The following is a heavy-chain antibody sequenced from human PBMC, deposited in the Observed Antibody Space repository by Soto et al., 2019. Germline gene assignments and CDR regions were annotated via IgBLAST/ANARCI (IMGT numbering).Heavy chain of an antibody. D-gene: IGHD2-15*01. J-gene: IGHJ6*02. Sequence: QVQVEESGGGVVQPGRSLRLSCAASGFSFSSYGMHWVRQAPGKGLECVAVIWYDGSNTYYADSVKGRFTISRDNSKNTLYLQMNSLTTEDTAVYYCARGHSGRAARVYYGLDVWGQGTTVTVSS. CDR2: IWYDGSNT. V-gene: IGHV3-33*01. CDR1: GFSFSSYG. CDR3: ARGHSGRAARVYYGLDV.